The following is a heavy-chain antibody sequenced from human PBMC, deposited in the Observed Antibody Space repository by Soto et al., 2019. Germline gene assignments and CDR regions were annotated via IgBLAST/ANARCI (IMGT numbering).Heavy chain of an antibody. CDR3: AKLGSSSWSPHYYFDY. D-gene: IGHD2-2*01. V-gene: IGHV3-23*01. J-gene: IGHJ4*02. Sequence: EVQLLESGGGLVQPGGSLRLSFPAFGFTFNNYAMAWFRRAQGKGLKGVSVITDSGDDTYYIDSVKGRFTISRDNSKSTLYLQMNSLRAEDTAIYYCAKLGSSSWSPHYYFDYWGQGTLVTVSS. CDR2: ITDSGDDT. CDR1: GFTFNNYA.